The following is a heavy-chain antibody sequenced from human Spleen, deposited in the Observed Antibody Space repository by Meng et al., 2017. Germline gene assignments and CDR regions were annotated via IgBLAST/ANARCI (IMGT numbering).Heavy chain of an antibody. J-gene: IGHJ4*02. CDR1: GFTFSSYA. CDR2: ISGSGGST. CDR3: AYYCSGGSCYSGDY. D-gene: IGHD2-15*01. Sequence: GGSLRLSCAASGFTFSSYAMSWVRQAPGKGLEWVSAISGSGGSTYYADSVKGRFTISRDNSKNTLYLQMNSLRAEDTAVYYCAYYCSGGSCYSGDYRGQGTLVTVSS. V-gene: IGHV3-23*01.